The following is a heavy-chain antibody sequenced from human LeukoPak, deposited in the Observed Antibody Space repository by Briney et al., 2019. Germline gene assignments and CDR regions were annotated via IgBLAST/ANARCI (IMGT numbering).Heavy chain of an antibody. CDR2: IDHTGSS. V-gene: IGHV4-34*01. J-gene: IGHJ1*01. CDR3: ASFGYDILTGLSYFQH. D-gene: IGHD3-9*01. CDR1: GESLSGYY. Sequence: SENLSLTCAVYGESLSGYYWSWIRQPPGKGLEWIGEIDHTGSSSYNPSLKSRVTISLDTSKNQFSLKLNSVTAADTAVYYCASFGYDILTGLSYFQHWGQGTLVTVSS.